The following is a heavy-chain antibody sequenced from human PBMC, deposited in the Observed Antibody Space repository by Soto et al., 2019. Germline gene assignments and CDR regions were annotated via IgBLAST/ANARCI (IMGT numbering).Heavy chain of an antibody. Sequence: PSETLSLTCTVSGGSISSYYWRWIRQSPGRGLEWIGYVHCSGTTNYNPSLKSRVAMSLDSSKRQFSLTLNSVTAADTAVHYCARGTALIYGDYPGAGYFDFWGQGIQVTVS. CDR1: GGSISSYY. CDR2: VHCSGTT. D-gene: IGHD4-17*01. V-gene: IGHV4-59*01. J-gene: IGHJ4*02. CDR3: ARGTALIYGDYPGAGYFDF.